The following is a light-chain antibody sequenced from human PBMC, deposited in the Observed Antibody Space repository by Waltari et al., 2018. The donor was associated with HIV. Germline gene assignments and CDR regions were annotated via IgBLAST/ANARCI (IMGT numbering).Light chain of an antibody. CDR3: QSADRSGSHVV. V-gene: IGLV3-25*03. Sequence: SYELTQPPSLSVSPGQTARITCFGDALPNRYAYWYQQRPGQAPVLVIYKDRERPSGIPERFSGSNSGTTVTLIISGVQPEDEADYYCQSADRSGSHVVFGGGTKVTVL. CDR1: ALPNRY. J-gene: IGLJ2*01. CDR2: KDR.